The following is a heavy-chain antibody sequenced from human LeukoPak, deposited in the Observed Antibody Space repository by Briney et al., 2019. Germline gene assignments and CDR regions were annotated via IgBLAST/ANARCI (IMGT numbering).Heavy chain of an antibody. V-gene: IGHV3-48*03. J-gene: IGHJ6*02. CDR3: ARDLGYSSSWYYYYGMDV. CDR2: ISSSGSTI. Sequence: PGGSLRLSCAASGFTFSSYEMNWVRQAPGKGLEWVSYISSSGSTIYYADSVKGRFTISRDNAKNSLYLQMNSLRAEDTAVYYCARDLGYSSSWYYYYGMDVWGQGTTDTVSS. CDR1: GFTFSSYE. D-gene: IGHD6-13*01.